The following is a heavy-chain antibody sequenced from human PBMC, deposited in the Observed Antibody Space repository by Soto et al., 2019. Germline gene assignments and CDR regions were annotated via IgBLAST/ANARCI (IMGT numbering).Heavy chain of an antibody. CDR1: GGSISSGDYY. V-gene: IGHV4-30-4*01. CDR3: ARYSYGDYPFWFDP. CDR2: IYYSGST. J-gene: IGHJ5*02. D-gene: IGHD4-17*01. Sequence: PSETLSLTCTVSGGSISSGDYYWSWIRQPPGQGLEWIGYIYYSGSTYYNPSLKSRVTISVDTSKNQFSLKLSSVTAADTAVYYCARYSYGDYPFWFDPWGQGTLVTVSS.